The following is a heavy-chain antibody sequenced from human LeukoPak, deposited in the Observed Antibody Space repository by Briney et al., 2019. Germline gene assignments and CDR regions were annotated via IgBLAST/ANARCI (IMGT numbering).Heavy chain of an antibody. J-gene: IGHJ4*02. V-gene: IGHV4-34*01. Sequence: SETLSLTCAVYGGSFSGYYWSWIRQPPGKGLEWIGEINHSGSTNYNPSLKSRVTISVDTSKNQFSLTLSSVTAADTAVYYCARGRFVYGSRNFDYWGQGTLVTVSS. CDR2: INHSGST. CDR1: GGSFSGYY. CDR3: ARGRFVYGSRNFDY. D-gene: IGHD3-10*01.